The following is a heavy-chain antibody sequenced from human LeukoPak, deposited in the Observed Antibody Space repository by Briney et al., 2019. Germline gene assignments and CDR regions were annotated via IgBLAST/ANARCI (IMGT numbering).Heavy chain of an antibody. J-gene: IGHJ4*02. CDR3: ARVAAGQFDY. D-gene: IGHD6-13*01. CDR1: GGSISSYY. Sequence: SETLSLTCTVSGGSISSYYWSWIRQPPGKGLEWIGYIYYSESTNYNPSLKSRVTISVDTSKNQFSLKLSSVTAADTAVYYCARVAAGQFDYWGQGTLVTVSS. CDR2: IYYSEST. V-gene: IGHV4-59*01.